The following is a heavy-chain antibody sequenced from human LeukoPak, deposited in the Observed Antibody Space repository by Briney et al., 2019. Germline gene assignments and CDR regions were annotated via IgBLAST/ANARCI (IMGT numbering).Heavy chain of an antibody. Sequence: ASVKVSCKVSGYTLTELSMHWVRQAPGKGLEWMGGFDPEDGETIYAQKFQGRVTMTEDTSTDTAYMELSSLRSDDTAVYYCARVAPPSMVRGVIIDYWGQGTLVTVSS. V-gene: IGHV1-24*01. CDR2: FDPEDGET. J-gene: IGHJ4*02. D-gene: IGHD3-10*01. CDR1: GYTLTELS. CDR3: ARVAPPSMVRGVIIDY.